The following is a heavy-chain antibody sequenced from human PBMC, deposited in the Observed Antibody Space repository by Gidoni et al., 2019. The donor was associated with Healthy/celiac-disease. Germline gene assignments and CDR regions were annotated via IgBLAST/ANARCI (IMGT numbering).Heavy chain of an antibody. J-gene: IGHJ4*02. Sequence: EVQLVESGGGLVQPGGSLRHSCAAYGFTVSSDWMSWVRQAPGKGLEWVANIKQDGSEKYYVDAVKGRFTISSDNAKNSLYLQMNSLRAEDTAVYYCARVGLLWFGELPHLFDYWGQGTLVTVPS. CDR3: ARVGLLWFGELPHLFDY. V-gene: IGHV3-7*03. D-gene: IGHD3-10*01. CDR1: GFTVSSDW. CDR2: IKQDGSEK.